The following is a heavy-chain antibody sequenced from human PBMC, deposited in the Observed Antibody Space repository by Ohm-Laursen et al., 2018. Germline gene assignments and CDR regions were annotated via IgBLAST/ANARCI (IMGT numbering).Heavy chain of an antibody. Sequence: GTLSLTCAVYGGSFSGYYWSWIRQPPGKGLEWIGEINHSGSTNYNPSLKSRVTISVDTSKNQSSLKLSSATAADTAVYYCARGSITIFGVVIIFGAFDIWGQGTMVTVSS. CDR3: ARGSITIFGVVIIFGAFDI. CDR1: GGSFSGYY. D-gene: IGHD3-3*01. V-gene: IGHV4-34*01. CDR2: INHSGST. J-gene: IGHJ3*02.